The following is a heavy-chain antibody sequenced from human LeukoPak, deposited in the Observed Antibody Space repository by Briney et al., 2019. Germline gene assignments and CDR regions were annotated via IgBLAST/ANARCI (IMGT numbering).Heavy chain of an antibody. CDR2: IYYSGST. V-gene: IGHV4-39*07. J-gene: IGHJ6*03. CDR3: ANSPRPSYSFGPSYYYYYMDV. Sequence: SETLSLTCTVSGGSISSSSYYWGWIRQPPGKGLECIGSIYYSGSTYYNPSLKSRVTISVDTSKNQFSLKLSSVTAADTAVYYCANSPRPSYSFGPSYYYYYMDVWGKGTTVTVSS. CDR1: GGSISSSSYY. D-gene: IGHD5-18*01.